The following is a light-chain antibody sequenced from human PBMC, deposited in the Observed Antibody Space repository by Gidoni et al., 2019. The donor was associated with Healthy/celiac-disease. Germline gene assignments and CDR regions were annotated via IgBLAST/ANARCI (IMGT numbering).Light chain of an antibody. CDR2: DAS. CDR1: QDISNY. CDR3: QQYDNLPWS. V-gene: IGKV1-33*01. Sequence: DIQMTSSPSLLSASVGDRVTITCQASQDISNYLNWYQQKPGKAPKLLIYDASNLETGVPARFSGSGSGTDFTFTISSLQPEDIATYYCQQYDNLPWSFGQGTKLEIK. J-gene: IGKJ2*04.